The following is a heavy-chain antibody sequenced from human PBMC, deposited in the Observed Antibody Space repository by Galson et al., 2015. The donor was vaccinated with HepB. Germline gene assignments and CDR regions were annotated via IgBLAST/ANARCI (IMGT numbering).Heavy chain of an antibody. CDR3: ARRYCSSSSCSGAHFFYYGLDV. CDR1: GYTFTNYW. Sequence: QSGAEVKNPGESLRISCEGSGYTFTNYWITWVRRVPGKGLEWLGRIDPSDSYSNYNPSFEGRVTISVDTSIATAYLQWSSLTASDTAVYYCARRYCSSSSCSGAHFFYYGLDVWGQGTTVTVSS. J-gene: IGHJ6*02. CDR2: IDPSDSYS. V-gene: IGHV5-10-1*01. D-gene: IGHD2-2*01.